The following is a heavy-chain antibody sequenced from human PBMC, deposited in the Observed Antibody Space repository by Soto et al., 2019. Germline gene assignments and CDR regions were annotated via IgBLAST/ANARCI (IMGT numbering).Heavy chain of an antibody. CDR1: GGSISSSSSY. CDR2: IYYLGNT. V-gene: IGHV4-39*07. D-gene: IGHD3-9*01. CDR3: ARVGSGRTLYYDILTDPDNWFDP. Sequence: SETLSLTCTVSGGSISSSSSYWGWIRQPPGKGLEWVGSIYYLGNTYYNPSLGSRVTMSVDNAQDQFSLTLSSVAAADTAVYYCARVGSGRTLYYDILTDPDNWFDPWGQGSLVSVSS. J-gene: IGHJ5*02.